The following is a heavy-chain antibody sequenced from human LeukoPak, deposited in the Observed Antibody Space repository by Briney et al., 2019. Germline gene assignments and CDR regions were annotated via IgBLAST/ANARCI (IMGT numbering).Heavy chain of an antibody. CDR2: ISTYNSNT. CDR3: ARVDPGNYYAFDF. D-gene: IGHD1-26*01. J-gene: IGHJ3*01. Sequence: ASVKVSCKTSAYSFTNYGITWVRQAPGQGLEWMGWISTYNSNTNYAQKFQGRVTMTTDTSTSTAYMELRSLRSDDTAVYYCARVDPGNYYAFDFWGQGTKVSVSS. V-gene: IGHV1-18*01. CDR1: AYSFTNYG.